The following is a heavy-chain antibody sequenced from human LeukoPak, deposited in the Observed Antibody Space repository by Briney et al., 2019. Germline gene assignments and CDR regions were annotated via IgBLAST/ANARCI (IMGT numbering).Heavy chain of an antibody. CDR3: ARTISMADKFSRYYYYYYMDV. J-gene: IGHJ6*03. CDR1: GGSISTNY. CDR2: IFASGST. D-gene: IGHD3-10*01. V-gene: IGHV4-4*07. Sequence: KTSETLSLTCTVSGGSISTNYWSWIRQPAGKGLEWIGRIFASGSTNYNPSLKSRVTMSVDTSKNQFSLRLSSVTDADTAVYSCARTISMADKFSRYYYYYYMDVWGKGTTVTVSS.